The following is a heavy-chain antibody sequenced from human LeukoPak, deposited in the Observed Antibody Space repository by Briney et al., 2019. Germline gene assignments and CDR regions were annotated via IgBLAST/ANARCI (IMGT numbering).Heavy chain of an antibody. J-gene: IGHJ4*02. Sequence: SETLSLTCTVSGGSISSSNYYWGWIRQPPGKGLEWIGNIYYSGSTYYKPSLKTRVTISVDTSKNQFSLKLTSVTAADTAVYYCEKHASVDGNWPRPLDYWGQGSLVTVSS. V-gene: IGHV4-39*01. CDR1: GGSISSSNYY. D-gene: IGHD6-19*01. CDR3: EKHASVDGNWPRPLDY. CDR2: IYYSGST.